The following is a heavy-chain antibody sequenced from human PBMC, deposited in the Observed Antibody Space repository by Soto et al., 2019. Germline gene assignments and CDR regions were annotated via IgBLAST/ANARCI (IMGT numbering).Heavy chain of an antibody. CDR3: ARPLRYVEGLPGGMDS. V-gene: IGHV1-3*04. D-gene: IGHD3-3*01. J-gene: IGHJ4*02. CDR1: GYSFNNNA. Sequence: ASVKVSCKASGYSFNNNAIHWVRQAPGQSLEWVGWINTGNGNRRYSENFKDRVTLSRDTSANTAYMELTNLRSEDTAVYYCARPLRYVEGLPGGMDSWRQGTLVTVSS. CDR2: INTGNGNR.